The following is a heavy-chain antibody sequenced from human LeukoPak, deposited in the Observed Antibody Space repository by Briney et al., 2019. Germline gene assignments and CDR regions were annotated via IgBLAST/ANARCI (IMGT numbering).Heavy chain of an antibody. CDR1: GFSFSSYW. CDR3: ARDEVLGSGSYWD. J-gene: IGHJ4*02. Sequence: GGPLRLSCAASGFSFSSYWMHWVRQAPGKGLVWVSGIRSDGGDTSYADSVKGRFTISRDNAKNTLYLQMNSLRAEDTAVYYCARDEVLGSGSYWDWGQGTLVTVSS. CDR2: IRSDGGDT. V-gene: IGHV3-74*01. D-gene: IGHD3-10*01.